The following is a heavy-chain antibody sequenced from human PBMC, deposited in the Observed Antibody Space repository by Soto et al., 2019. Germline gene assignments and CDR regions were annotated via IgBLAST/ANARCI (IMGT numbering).Heavy chain of an antibody. J-gene: IGHJ4*02. V-gene: IGHV3-53*04. CDR3: AREYGSGSYLDN. Sequence: GGSLRLSCVVSGFTVSSSYLSWVRQAPGKGLEWVSVIYSGGSTYYADSVKGRFTISRHNSKNTLYLQMNSLRAEDTAVYYCAREYGSGSYLDNWGQGTLVTVSS. CDR1: GFTVSSSY. D-gene: IGHD3-10*01. CDR2: IYSGGST.